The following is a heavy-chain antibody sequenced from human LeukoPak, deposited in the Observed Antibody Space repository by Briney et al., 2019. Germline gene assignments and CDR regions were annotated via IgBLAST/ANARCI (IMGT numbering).Heavy chain of an antibody. D-gene: IGHD3-10*01. J-gene: IGHJ4*02. V-gene: IGHV4-59*01. CDR2: IYYSGST. Sequence: SETLSLTCTVSGGPISSYYWSWIRQPPGKGLEWIGYIYYSGSTNYNPSLKGRVTISVDTSKNQSSLKLSSVTAADTAVYYCARERMAYYGSGSYFFDYWGQGTLVTVSS. CDR3: ARERMAYYGSGSYFFDY. CDR1: GGPISSYY.